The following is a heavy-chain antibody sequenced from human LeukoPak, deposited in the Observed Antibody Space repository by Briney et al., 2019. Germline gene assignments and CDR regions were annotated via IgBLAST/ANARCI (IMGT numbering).Heavy chain of an antibody. CDR3: ARAGYGAGNYYYYGMDV. CDR1: GFTFSTFA. V-gene: IGHV3-33*01. Sequence: PGRSLRLSCAASGFTFSTFAMHWVRQAPGKRLERVAVIWYDGRDQYYADSVQRRFTISRDNSKTTLYLQMNSLSAEDTAVYYCARAGYGAGNYYYYGMDVWGQGTAVTVSS. CDR2: IWYDGRDQ. J-gene: IGHJ6*02. D-gene: IGHD5-12*01.